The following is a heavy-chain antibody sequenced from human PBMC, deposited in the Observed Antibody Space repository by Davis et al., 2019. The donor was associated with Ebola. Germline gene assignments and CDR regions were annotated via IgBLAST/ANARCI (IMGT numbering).Heavy chain of an antibody. CDR2: IRSKANSYAT. D-gene: IGHD3-3*01. V-gene: IGHV3-73*01. CDR3: TTFGALGY. J-gene: IGHJ4*02. Sequence: GESLKISCAASGFTFSSYGMHWVRQASGKGLEWVGRIRSKANSYATAYAASVKGRFTISRDDSKNTAYLQMNSLKTEDTAVYYCTTFGALGYWGQGTLVTVSS. CDR1: GFTFSSYG.